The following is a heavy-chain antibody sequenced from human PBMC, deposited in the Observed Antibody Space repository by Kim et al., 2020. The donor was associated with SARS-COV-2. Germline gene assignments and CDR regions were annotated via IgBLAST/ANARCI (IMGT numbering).Heavy chain of an antibody. D-gene: IGHD3-10*01. J-gene: IGHJ6*03. Sequence: GGSLRLSCAASGFTFSSYAMHWVRQAPGKGLEWVAVISYDGSNKYYADSVKGRFTISRDNSKNTLYLQMNSLRAEDTAVYYCARDYLPQGRYYYMDVWG. CDR3: ARDYLPQGRYYYMDV. V-gene: IGHV3-30-3*01. CDR1: GFTFSSYA. CDR2: ISYDGSNK.